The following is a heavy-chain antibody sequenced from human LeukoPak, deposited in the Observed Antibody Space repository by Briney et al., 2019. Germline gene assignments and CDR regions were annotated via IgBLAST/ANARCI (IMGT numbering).Heavy chain of an antibody. V-gene: IGHV3-48*03. Sequence: PGGSLRLSCAASGFTFSSYEMNWVRQAPGKGLEWVSYISSSGSTIYCADSVKGRFTISRDNAKNSLYLQMNSLRAEDTAVYYCARTQYYYGSGSPDYWGQGTLVTVSS. CDR2: ISSSGSTI. CDR1: GFTFSSYE. CDR3: ARTQYYYGSGSPDY. J-gene: IGHJ4*02. D-gene: IGHD3-10*01.